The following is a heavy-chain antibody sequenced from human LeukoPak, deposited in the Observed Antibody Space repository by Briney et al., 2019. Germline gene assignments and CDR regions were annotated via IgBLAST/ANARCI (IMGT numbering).Heavy chain of an antibody. V-gene: IGHV3-23*01. CDR3: AKGRLLWFGAADAFDI. Sequence: GGSLRLSCAASGFTFSSYAMSWVRQAPGKGLEWVSAISGSGGSTYYADSVKGRFTISRDNSKNTLYLQMNRLRAEDTAVYYCAKGRLLWFGAADAFDIWGQGTMVNVSS. D-gene: IGHD3-10*01. J-gene: IGHJ3*02. CDR2: ISGSGGST. CDR1: GFTFSSYA.